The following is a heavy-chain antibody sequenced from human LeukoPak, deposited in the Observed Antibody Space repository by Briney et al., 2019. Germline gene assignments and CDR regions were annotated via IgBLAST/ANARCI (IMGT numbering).Heavy chain of an antibody. CDR2: INHSGST. J-gene: IGHJ4*02. V-gene: IGHV4-34*01. Sequence: PSETLSLTCAVYGGSFSGYYWSWIRQPPGKGLEWIGEINHSGSTNYNPSLKSRVTISVDTSKNQFSLKLSSVTDADTAVYYCASLFGYWGQGTLVTVSS. CDR1: GGSFSGYY. CDR3: ASLFGY.